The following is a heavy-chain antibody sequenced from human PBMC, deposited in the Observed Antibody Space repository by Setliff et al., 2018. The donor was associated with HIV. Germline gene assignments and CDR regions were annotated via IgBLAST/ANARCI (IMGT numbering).Heavy chain of an antibody. J-gene: IGHJ3*01. CDR3: ARHRGSYLDPLDV. CDR1: GGTLSSRDYN. CDR2: VYYSGSV. V-gene: IGHV4-39*01. Sequence: KSSETLSLTCSVSGGTLSSRDYNWGWIRQPPGKGLEWIGSVYYSGSVNCNPSLKSRVTMSVDTSKNQFTLNLNSVTAADTAVYYCARHRGSYLDPLDVWGRGTMVTVSS. D-gene: IGHD1-26*01.